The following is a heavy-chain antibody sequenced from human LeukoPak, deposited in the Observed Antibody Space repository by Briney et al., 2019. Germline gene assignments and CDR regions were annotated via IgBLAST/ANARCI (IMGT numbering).Heavy chain of an antibody. V-gene: IGHV3-11*01. D-gene: IGHD6-19*01. J-gene: IGHJ4*02. CDR3: AREMVAGTFDS. CDR1: EFIVNDYY. Sequence: GGSLRLSCVVSEFIVNDYYMSWIRQAPGKGLEGVADIGGSDSIVAYAASVGGRFSISRDFAKNSLYLEMNSLRAEDTAVYYCAREMVAGTFDSWGQGALVTVSS. CDR2: IGGSDSIV.